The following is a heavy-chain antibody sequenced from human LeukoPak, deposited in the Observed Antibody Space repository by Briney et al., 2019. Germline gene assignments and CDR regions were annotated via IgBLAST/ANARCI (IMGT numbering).Heavy chain of an antibody. V-gene: IGHV3-74*01. D-gene: IGHD2-15*01. CDR2: INSDGSST. Sequence: GGSLRLSCAAPGLTFSSYWMHWVRQVPGKGLVWVSRINSDGSSTSYVDSVNGRFTISRDNAKNTLYLQMNSLRAEDTAVYYCVRGQYCSGGNCYDTFDIWGQGTLVTVSS. CDR3: VRGQYCSGGNCYDTFDI. J-gene: IGHJ3*02. CDR1: GLTFSSYW.